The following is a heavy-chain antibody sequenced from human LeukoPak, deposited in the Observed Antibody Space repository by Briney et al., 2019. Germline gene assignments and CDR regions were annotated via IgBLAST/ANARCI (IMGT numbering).Heavy chain of an antibody. V-gene: IGHV1-18*01. CDR3: ARLIYCSGGNCNLGYFDY. D-gene: IGHD2-15*01. CDR1: GYTFNTYG. CDR2: ISPYNGNT. Sequence: GASVKVSCKPSGYTFNTYGITWVRQAPGQGLEWMGWISPYNGNTNYAQKFQGRVTMTTDTSTSTAYMELRSLRSDDTAVYYCARLIYCSGGNCNLGYFDYWGQGTLVTVSS. J-gene: IGHJ4*02.